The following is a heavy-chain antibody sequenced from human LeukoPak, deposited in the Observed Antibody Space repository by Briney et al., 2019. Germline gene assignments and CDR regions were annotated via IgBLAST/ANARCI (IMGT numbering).Heavy chain of an antibody. CDR2: ISGSGGST. CDR3: AGGPGENWFDP. CDR1: GFTFSSYA. Sequence: GGSLRLSCAASGFTFSSYAMSWVRQAPGKGLEWVSAISGSGGSTYYADSVKGRFTISRDNSKNTLYLQINSLSAEDTAVYYCAGGPGENWFDPWGQGTLVTVSS. V-gene: IGHV3-23*01. J-gene: IGHJ5*02. D-gene: IGHD1-14*01.